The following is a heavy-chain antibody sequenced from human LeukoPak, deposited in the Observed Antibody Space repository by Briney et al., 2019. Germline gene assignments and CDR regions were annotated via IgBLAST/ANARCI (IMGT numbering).Heavy chain of an antibody. CDR3: AKGAFYDY. Sequence: PGGSLRLSCAASGFTFSSYGMSWVRQPPGKGLEWVSTLSESGDNTYYADSVKGRFTISRDNSKNTLYLQMNSLRSDDTAVYYCAKGAFYDYWGQGTLVTVSS. V-gene: IGHV3-23*01. CDR1: GFTFSSYG. J-gene: IGHJ4*02. CDR2: LSESGDNT. D-gene: IGHD2/OR15-2a*01.